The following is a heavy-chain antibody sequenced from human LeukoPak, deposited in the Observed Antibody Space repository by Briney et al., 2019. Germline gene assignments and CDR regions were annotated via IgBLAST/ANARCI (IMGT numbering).Heavy chain of an antibody. CDR1: GFTVSSSY. J-gene: IGHJ4*02. CDR3: ARVYSGSFSGRYFDY. Sequence: GGSLRLSCAASGFTVSSSYMTWVRQAPGTGLAWVSVIYSDSTTFYADSVKGRFTISRDNSKNTLYLQMNSLRAEDTAVYYCARVYSGSFSGRYFDYWGQGTLVTVSS. V-gene: IGHV3-66*01. CDR2: IYSDSTT. D-gene: IGHD1-26*01.